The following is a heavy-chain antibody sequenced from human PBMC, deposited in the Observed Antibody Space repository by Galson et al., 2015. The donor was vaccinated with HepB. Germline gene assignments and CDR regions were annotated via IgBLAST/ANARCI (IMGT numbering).Heavy chain of an antibody. D-gene: IGHD6-13*01. CDR3: ATGYSSSWDDWYFDL. CDR1: GSTFTSYY. Sequence: SVTVSCKASGSTFTSYYMHWVRQAPGQGLEWMGIINPSGGSTSYAQKFQGRDTMTRDTSTSTVYMELSSLRSEDTAVYYCATGYSSSWDDWYFDLWGRGTLVTVSS. CDR2: INPSGGST. V-gene: IGHV1-46*03. J-gene: IGHJ2*01.